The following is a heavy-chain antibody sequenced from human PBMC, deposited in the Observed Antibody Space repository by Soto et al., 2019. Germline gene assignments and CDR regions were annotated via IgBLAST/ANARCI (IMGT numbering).Heavy chain of an antibody. CDR1: GYSFTNYW. Sequence: PGESLKISCEVSGYSFTNYWIAWVRQVPGKGLEWMGILYPGDSDIRYSPSFQGQVIISADKSISTAYLHWTSLKASDTATYYCARTYSSVIHNLHYWGQGTLVTVSS. CDR2: LYPGDSDI. V-gene: IGHV5-51*01. J-gene: IGHJ4*02. D-gene: IGHD6-25*01. CDR3: ARTYSSVIHNLHY.